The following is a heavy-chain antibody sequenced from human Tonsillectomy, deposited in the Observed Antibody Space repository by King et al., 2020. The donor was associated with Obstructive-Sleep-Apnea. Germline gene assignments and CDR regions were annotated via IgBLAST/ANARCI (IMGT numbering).Heavy chain of an antibody. CDR2: ISYDGNNK. CDR1: GFTFSSYA. Sequence: VQLVESGGGVVQPGRSLRLSCAASGFTFSSYAMHWVRQAPGKGLEWVAVISYDGNNKYYADSVKGRFTIPRDNSENTLYLQMNSLRAEDTAVYYCARDGVYWGGLAAAVHFDYWGQGTLVTVSS. J-gene: IGHJ4*02. CDR3: ARDGVYWGGLAAAVHFDY. D-gene: IGHD6-13*01. V-gene: IGHV3-30-3*01.